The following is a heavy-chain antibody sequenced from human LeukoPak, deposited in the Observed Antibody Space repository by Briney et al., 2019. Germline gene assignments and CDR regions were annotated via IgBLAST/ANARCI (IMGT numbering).Heavy chain of an antibody. Sequence: GGSLRLSCAASGFTVSSNYMSWARQAPGKGLEWVSVIYSGGSTYYADSVKGRFTISRDNSKNTLYLQMNSLIAEDTAVYYCASQLNGYSSSWGLFDYWGQGTLVTVCS. V-gene: IGHV3-66*04. CDR1: GFTVSSNY. CDR3: ASQLNGYSSSWGLFDY. J-gene: IGHJ4*02. CDR2: IYSGGST. D-gene: IGHD6-13*01.